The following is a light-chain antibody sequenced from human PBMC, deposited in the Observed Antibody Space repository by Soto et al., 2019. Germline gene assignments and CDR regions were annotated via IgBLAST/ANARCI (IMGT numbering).Light chain of an antibody. CDR1: QYVGNW. V-gene: IGKV1-5*03. CDR3: QHYDPYSCT. J-gene: IGKJ3*01. CDR2: SAS. Sequence: DIQMTQSPSTLSASVGDRVTITCRASQYVGNWLAWYQQKPGTAPNLLIYSASTLESGVPSRFSGSGSWSDFALTINSLHPDDFSTYFCQHYDPYSCTFGPGTKVEIK.